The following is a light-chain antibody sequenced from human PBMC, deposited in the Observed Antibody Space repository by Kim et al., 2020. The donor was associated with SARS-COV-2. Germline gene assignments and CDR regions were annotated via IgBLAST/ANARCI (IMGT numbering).Light chain of an antibody. CDR3: QQSDYLPFT. CDR1: QDIRKH. V-gene: IGKV1-33*01. Sequence: ASVGDRVSITCQASQDIRKHLNYYQEKSGKAPNLLIYDASTLETGVPSRFSGSGSGKDFPFTINGLQPEYFATFYCQQSDYLPFTFGQGTRLEIK. CDR2: DAS. J-gene: IGKJ5*01.